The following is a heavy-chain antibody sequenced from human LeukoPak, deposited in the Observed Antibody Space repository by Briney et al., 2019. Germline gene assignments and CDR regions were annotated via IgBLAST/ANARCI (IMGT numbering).Heavy chain of an antibody. Sequence: GGSLRLSCAASGFTISSYWMNWVRQAPGKGLEWVANIRQDGSEKKYVDSVKGRFTISRDNSKNTLYLQMNSLRAEDTAVYYCAKDYDFWSEEEYNWFDPWGQGTLVTVSS. CDR2: IRQDGSEK. V-gene: IGHV3-7*01. CDR1: GFTISSYW. J-gene: IGHJ5*02. CDR3: AKDYDFWSEEEYNWFDP. D-gene: IGHD3-3*01.